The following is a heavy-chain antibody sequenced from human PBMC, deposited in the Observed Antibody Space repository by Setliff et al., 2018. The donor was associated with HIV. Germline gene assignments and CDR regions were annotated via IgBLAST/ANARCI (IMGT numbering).Heavy chain of an antibody. V-gene: IGHV4-59*08. CDR1: GGFIGTYY. Sequence: SETLSLTCTVSGGFIGTYYWSWIRQSPGKGLEWIGSVYYTGSTNYNPSLESRVTMSVDTSKNQFSLRLSSVTAADTAVYYCARGYSSSWYDSWGQGTLVTVSS. J-gene: IGHJ5*01. CDR3: ARGYSSSWYDS. D-gene: IGHD6-13*01. CDR2: VYYTGST.